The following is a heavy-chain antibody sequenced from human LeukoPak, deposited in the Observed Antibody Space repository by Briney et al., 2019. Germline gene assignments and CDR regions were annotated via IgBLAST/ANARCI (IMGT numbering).Heavy chain of an antibody. D-gene: IGHD3-10*01. CDR1: GYTFTNYY. J-gene: IGHJ4*02. CDR2: INPSDIST. V-gene: IGHV1-46*01. CDR3: ARDPRPFGESDQPFDY. Sequence: GASVKVSCKASGYTFTNYYIHWVRQAPGQGLEWMGIINPSDISTSYAQKFQGRVSMTRDMSTSTVYMELRSLRSEDTALYYCARDPRPFGESDQPFDYWGQGTLVTVSS.